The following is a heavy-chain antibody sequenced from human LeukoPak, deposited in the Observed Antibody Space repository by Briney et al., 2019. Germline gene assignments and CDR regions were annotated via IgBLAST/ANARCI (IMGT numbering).Heavy chain of an antibody. J-gene: IGHJ4*02. CDR1: SGSISSYY. Sequence: PSETLSLTCSVSSGSISSYYWSWIRQPPGKGLEWIGYIYYGGSTNYNPSLKSRVTISVDTSKNKFSLKLNSVTAADTAVYYCARVRGGTYNHYFDYWGQGTLVTVSS. CDR3: ARVRGGTYNHYFDY. D-gene: IGHD5-24*01. CDR2: IYYGGST. V-gene: IGHV4-59*01.